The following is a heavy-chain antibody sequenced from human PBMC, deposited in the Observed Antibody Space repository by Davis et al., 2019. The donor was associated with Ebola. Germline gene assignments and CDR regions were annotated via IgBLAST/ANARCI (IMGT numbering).Heavy chain of an antibody. CDR3: AREASAGYSSSEYYMDV. CDR2: IYYRGST. V-gene: IGHV4-30-4*01. D-gene: IGHD5-12*01. J-gene: IGHJ6*03. CDR1: GCSISSANYY. Sequence: PSETLSLTCTVSGCSISSANYYWSWLRQSPGKGLAWIGYIYYRGSTYYKPSLKSRVVISVDTSKNQFSLKLRSVTAADTAVYYCAREASAGYSSSEYYMDVWGKGTTVTVSS.